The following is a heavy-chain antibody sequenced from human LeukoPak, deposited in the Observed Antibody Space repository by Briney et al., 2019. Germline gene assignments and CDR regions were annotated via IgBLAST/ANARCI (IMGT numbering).Heavy chain of an antibody. CDR1: GYTFTIYD. J-gene: IGHJ4*02. CDR3: GSSGTYSGYLD. D-gene: IGHD5-12*01. V-gene: IGHV1-8*01. CDR2: MNTNSGNT. Sequence: AAVKVSFKSSGYTFTIYDIDLVRQATGQGLGWMGWMNTNSGNTGYARIFKGRVNMTRNPYLRTAYMELGSTRSEDTAVYYCGSSGTYSGYLDWGQGTLVTVSS.